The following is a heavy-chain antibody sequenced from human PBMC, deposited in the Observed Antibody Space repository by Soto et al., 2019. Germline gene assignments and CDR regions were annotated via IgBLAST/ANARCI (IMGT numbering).Heavy chain of an antibody. D-gene: IGHD1-1*01. CDR3: TKGENRQYKSWSDY. V-gene: IGHV3-9*01. Sequence: EVQLVESGGGFVQPGGSLRLSCAASGFNFNNYAMHWVRQGPGKGLEWVSSINWDSGGIVYADSLKGRFTVSRDNAKNTLYLQMNSLRVEDTAFYYCTKGENRQYKSWSDYWGQGTLVTVSS. CDR2: INWDSGGI. J-gene: IGHJ4*02. CDR1: GFNFNNYA.